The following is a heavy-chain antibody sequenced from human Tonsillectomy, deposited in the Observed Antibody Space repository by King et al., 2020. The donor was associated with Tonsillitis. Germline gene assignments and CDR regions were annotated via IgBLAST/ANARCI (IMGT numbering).Heavy chain of an antibody. Sequence: VQLQQWGAGLLKPSETLSLTCAVYGGSFSGYYWSWIRQPPGKGLEWIGEINHSGSTNYNPSLKSRVTISVDTSKNQFSLKLSSVTAADTAVYYCARRDRRLRYFDWSYFDYWGQGTLVTVSS. V-gene: IGHV4-34*01. CDR1: GGSFSGYY. J-gene: IGHJ4*02. D-gene: IGHD3-9*01. CDR3: ARRDRRLRYFDWSYFDY. CDR2: INHSGST.